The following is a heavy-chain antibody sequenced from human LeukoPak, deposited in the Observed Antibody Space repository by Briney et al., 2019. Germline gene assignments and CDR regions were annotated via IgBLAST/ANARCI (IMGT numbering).Heavy chain of an antibody. CDR1: GFTFKRYA. Sequence: GGSLRLSCAASGFTFKRYAMHWVRQAPGKGLEWVTIMSYDGNFTYYSDPVKGRFTISRDNSNDTLYLQMNSLRADDTAIYYCARGRSVYGSGSYSDYWGQGTLVTVSS. CDR2: MSYDGNFT. D-gene: IGHD3-10*01. V-gene: IGHV3-30*04. CDR3: ARGRSVYGSGSYSDY. J-gene: IGHJ4*02.